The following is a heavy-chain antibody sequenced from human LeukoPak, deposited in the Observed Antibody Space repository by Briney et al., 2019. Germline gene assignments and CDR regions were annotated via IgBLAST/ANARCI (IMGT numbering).Heavy chain of an antibody. CDR2: INPNSGGT. V-gene: IGHV1-2*02. D-gene: IGHD5-12*01. CDR1: GYTFTGYY. CDR3: AVGVLSGGHEWAFYI. Sequence: ASVKVSCKASGYTFTGYYMHWMRQAPGQGLEWMGWINPNSGGTNYAQKFQGRVTLTRITSISTAYMELSGLRSEDTAVYYCAVGVLSGGHEWAFYIWGQGTMVTVSS. J-gene: IGHJ3*02.